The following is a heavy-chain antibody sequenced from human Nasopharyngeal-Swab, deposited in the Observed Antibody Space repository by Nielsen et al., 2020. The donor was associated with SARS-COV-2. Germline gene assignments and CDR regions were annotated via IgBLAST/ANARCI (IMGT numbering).Heavy chain of an antibody. CDR3: AREVRGSYWPAFDI. V-gene: IGHV3-7*01. CDR1: GGSFSGYY. J-gene: IGHJ3*02. Sequence: ETLSLTCAVYGGSFSGYYWSWIRQAPGKGLEWVANIKQDGSEKYYVDSVKGRFTISRDNAKNSLYLQMNSLRAEDTAVYYCAREVRGSYWPAFDIWGQGTMVTVSS. CDR2: IKQDGSEK. D-gene: IGHD1-26*01.